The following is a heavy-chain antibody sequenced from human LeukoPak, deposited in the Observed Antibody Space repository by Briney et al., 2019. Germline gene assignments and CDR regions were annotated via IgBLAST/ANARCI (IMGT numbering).Heavy chain of an antibody. V-gene: IGHV3-33*08. J-gene: IGHJ4*02. D-gene: IGHD6-13*01. CDR2: IWYDGSKK. CDR1: GFTFSKHA. Sequence: GGSLRLSCAASGFTFSKHAMTWVRQAPGQGLEWVAIIWYDGSKKYYVDSVKGRFAISRDNSKNTLYLQMNSLKAEDTAVYYCAREGGQQLGSFDYWGQGTLVTVSS. CDR3: AREGGQQLGSFDY.